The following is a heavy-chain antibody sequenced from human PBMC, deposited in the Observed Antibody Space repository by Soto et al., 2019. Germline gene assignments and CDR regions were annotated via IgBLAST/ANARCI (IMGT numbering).Heavy chain of an antibody. V-gene: IGHV3-33*01. CDR1: GFTFSSYG. CDR3: ARGFMVRGAKSDY. CDR2: IWYDGSNK. Sequence: QVQLVESGGGVVQPGRSLRLSCAASGFTFSSYGMHWVRQAPGKGLEWVAVIWYDGSNKYYADSVKGRFTISRDNSKNTRYLQMNSLRAENTAVYYCARGFMVRGAKSDYWGQGTLVTVSS. D-gene: IGHD3-10*01. J-gene: IGHJ4*02.